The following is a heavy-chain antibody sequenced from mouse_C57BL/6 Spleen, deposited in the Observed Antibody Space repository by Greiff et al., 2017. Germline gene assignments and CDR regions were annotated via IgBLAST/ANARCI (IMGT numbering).Heavy chain of an antibody. CDR3: AREEIYDGYFDY. Sequence: VQLQQSGAELVKPGASVKISCKASGYAFSSYWMNWVKQRPGKGLEWIGQIYPGDGDTNYNGKFKGKATLTADKSSSTAYMQLSSLVSEDSAVYFCAREEIYDGYFDYWGQGTTLTVSS. CDR1: GYAFSSYW. D-gene: IGHD2-3*01. J-gene: IGHJ2*01. CDR2: IYPGDGDT. V-gene: IGHV1-80*01.